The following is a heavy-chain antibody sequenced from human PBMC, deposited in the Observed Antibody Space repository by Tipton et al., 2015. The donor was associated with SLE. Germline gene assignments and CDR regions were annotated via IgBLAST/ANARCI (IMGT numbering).Heavy chain of an antibody. Sequence: TLSLTCTVSGGSISSYYWSWIRQPPGKGLEWIGYIYTSGSTNYNPSLKSRVTISVDTSKNQFSLKLSSVTAADTAVYYCARGFSGSSFVFDYWGQGTLVTVSS. D-gene: IGHD1-26*01. V-gene: IGHV4-4*08. CDR1: GGSISSYY. CDR2: IYTSGST. CDR3: ARGFSGSSFVFDY. J-gene: IGHJ4*02.